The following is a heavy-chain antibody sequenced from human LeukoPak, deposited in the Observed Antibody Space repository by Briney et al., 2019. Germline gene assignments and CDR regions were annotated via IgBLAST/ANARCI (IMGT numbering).Heavy chain of an antibody. V-gene: IGHV3-53*01. D-gene: IGHD6-19*01. CDR3: ARAGGLRIAVAPIDC. CDR1: GFTVSSNY. Sequence: GGSLRLSCAASGFTVSSNYMSWVRQSPGKGLEWVSVIYSGGGTFYADSVKGRFTISRDNSKNTLYLQMNSLRAEDTAVYYCARAGGLRIAVAPIDCWGQGTLVTVSS. CDR2: IYSGGGT. J-gene: IGHJ4*02.